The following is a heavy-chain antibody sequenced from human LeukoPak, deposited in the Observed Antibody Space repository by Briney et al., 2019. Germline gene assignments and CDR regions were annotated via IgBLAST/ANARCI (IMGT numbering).Heavy chain of an antibody. V-gene: IGHV1-18*01. CDR1: GYTLTRYG. CDR3: ARGDTAFSPYYFDY. CDR2: ISAYNGNT. D-gene: IGHD5-18*01. J-gene: IGHJ4*02. Sequence: ASVKVSCKASGYTLTRYGISWVRQAPGQGLEWMGWISAYNGNTTYAQKLQGRVTMTTDTSTSTAYMELRSLRSDDTAVYYCARGDTAFSPYYFDYWGQGTLVTVSS.